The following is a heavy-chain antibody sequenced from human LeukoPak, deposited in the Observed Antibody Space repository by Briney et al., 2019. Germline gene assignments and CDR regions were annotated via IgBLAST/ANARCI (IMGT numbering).Heavy chain of an antibody. Sequence: PGGSLRLSCAASGFTFSNAWMHWVRQAPRKGLVWVSRISTDGYTTDYADFVQGRFTASRDSTKNTWSLEMNSLRAEDTAVYYCVVGGSPGYWGQGTLVTVSS. V-gene: IGHV3-74*01. CDR2: ISTDGYTT. CDR1: GFTFSNAW. CDR3: VVGGSPGY. D-gene: IGHD2-15*01. J-gene: IGHJ4*02.